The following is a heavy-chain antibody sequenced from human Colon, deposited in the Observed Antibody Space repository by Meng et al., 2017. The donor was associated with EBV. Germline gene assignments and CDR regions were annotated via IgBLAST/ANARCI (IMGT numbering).Heavy chain of an antibody. CDR2: IYYTGST. CDR1: GGSLNSGDYY. Sequence: QVPLRVTSPGLVRPSHTLSLTCTGSGGSLNSGDYYWSWIRHPPGNCLEWIGYIYYTGSTYYTPSLKSRVTISMDTSKNQFSLRLSSVTAADTAVYYCARNYYFNYWGQGTLVTVSS. J-gene: IGHJ4*02. CDR3: ARNYYFNY. V-gene: IGHV4-30-4*01.